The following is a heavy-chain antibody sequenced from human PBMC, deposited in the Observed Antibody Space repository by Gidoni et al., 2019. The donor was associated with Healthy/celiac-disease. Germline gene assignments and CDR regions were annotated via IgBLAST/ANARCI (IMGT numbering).Heavy chain of an antibody. CDR2: IYYSGST. CDR3: AGGQLGLMYGMDV. V-gene: IGHV4-39*01. J-gene: IGHJ6*02. D-gene: IGHD1-1*01. CDR1: GGSISSSSYY. Sequence: QLQLQASGPGLVKPSETLSLTCTVSGGSISSSSYYWGWIRQPPGKGLEWIGSIYYSGSTSYNPSLKSRVTISVDTSKNQFSLKLSSVTAADTAVYYCAGGQLGLMYGMDVWGQGTTVTVSS.